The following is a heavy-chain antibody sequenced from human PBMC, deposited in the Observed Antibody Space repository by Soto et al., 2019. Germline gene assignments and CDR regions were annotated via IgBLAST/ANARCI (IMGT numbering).Heavy chain of an antibody. Sequence: PSETLSLTCTVSGGSISSGDYYWSWIRQPPGKGLEWIGYIYYSGSTYYNPSLKSRVTISVDTSKNQFSLKLSSVTAADTAVYYCASYIVGATTAIDYWGQGTLVTVSS. CDR2: IYYSGST. D-gene: IGHD1-26*01. CDR3: ASYIVGATTAIDY. J-gene: IGHJ4*02. V-gene: IGHV4-30-4*01. CDR1: GGSISSGDYY.